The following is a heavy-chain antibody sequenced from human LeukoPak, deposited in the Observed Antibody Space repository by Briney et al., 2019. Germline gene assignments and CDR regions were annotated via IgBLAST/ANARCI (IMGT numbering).Heavy chain of an antibody. D-gene: IGHD2-21*01. CDR2: INHKGST. J-gene: IGHJ6*02. CDR3: ASVVARYYYYYYGMDV. Sequence: SETLSLTCAVYGRSFSGYYCGWIRQPPGKGLEWVGEINHKGSTNYNPSLKSRVTMSVHTSNNQSSLTLRSVTAADTSVYYCASVVARYYYYYYGMDVWGQEATVTVSS. CDR1: GRSFSGYY. V-gene: IGHV4-34*01.